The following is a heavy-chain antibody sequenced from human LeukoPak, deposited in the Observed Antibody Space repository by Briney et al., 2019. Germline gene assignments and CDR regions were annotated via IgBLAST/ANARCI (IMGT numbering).Heavy chain of an antibody. CDR1: GGSISSSSYY. V-gene: IGHV4-39*01. J-gene: IGHJ6*03. CDR3: ARQRADYFYHYLDV. CDR2: VYYGGNT. Sequence: SETLSLTCTVSGGSISSSSYYWDWVRQPPGKGLEWIGNVYYGGNTFYNSSLESRVTISVDMSKNQFSLKLSSLTAADTAVYYCARQRADYFYHYLDVWCKGTSVTVSS.